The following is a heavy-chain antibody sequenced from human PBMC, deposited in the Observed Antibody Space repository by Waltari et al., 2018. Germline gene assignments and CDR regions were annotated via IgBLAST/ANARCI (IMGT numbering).Heavy chain of an antibody. V-gene: IGHV4-28*01. Sequence: QVQLQESGPGLVKPSDTLSLTCAVSGYSISSSNWWGWIRPPPGKGLEWIGYIYYSGSTYSNPSLKSRVTMSGDTSKNQFSLKLSSVTAVDTAVYYCARISTMVRRRGGMDVWGQGTTVTVSS. CDR3: ARISTMVRRRGGMDV. D-gene: IGHD3-10*01. CDR1: GYSISSSNW. J-gene: IGHJ6*02. CDR2: IYYSGST.